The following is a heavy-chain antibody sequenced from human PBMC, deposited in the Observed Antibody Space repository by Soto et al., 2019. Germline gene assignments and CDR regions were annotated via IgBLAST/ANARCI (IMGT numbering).Heavy chain of an antibody. Sequence: QVHLAESGGGVVQPGTSLRLSCAASGFPFDRYAMHWVRQAPGKGLEWVAAMWSDGSNTYYGESVKGRFLISRDNSKNTVYLEMNSLRAEDTAVYFCAKGRIAVAAGAFDSWGPGTRVIVSS. J-gene: IGHJ3*01. CDR1: GFPFDRYA. CDR2: MWSDGSNT. D-gene: IGHD6-19*01. CDR3: AKGRIAVAAGAFDS. V-gene: IGHV3-33*03.